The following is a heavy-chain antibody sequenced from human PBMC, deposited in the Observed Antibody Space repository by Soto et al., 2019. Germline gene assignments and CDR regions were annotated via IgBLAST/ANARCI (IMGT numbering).Heavy chain of an antibody. J-gene: IGHJ3*02. CDR1: GSTFSSYD. CDR2: IFPDGSHA. CDR3: ARGPSHGAFDI. Sequence: QVQLVESGGDVVHPGRSLRLSCAASGSTFSSYDIHWLRQAPGKGLEWVAHIFPDGSHAWYTDSVKGRFTNSRDNAKNMVYLQMNSLRPEDAAVYHCARGPSHGAFDIWGLGTMVTVSS. V-gene: IGHV3-30*04.